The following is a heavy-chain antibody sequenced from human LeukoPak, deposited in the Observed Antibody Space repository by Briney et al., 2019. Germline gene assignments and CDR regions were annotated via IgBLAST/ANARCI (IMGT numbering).Heavy chain of an antibody. CDR1: GGSISSSSYY. J-gene: IGHJ3*02. Sequence: PSETLSLTCTVSGGSISSSSYYWGWIRQPPGKGLEWIGSIYYSGSTYYNPSLKSRVTISVDTSKNQFSLKLSSVTAADTAVYYCARGDSSSPRNAFDIWGQGTMVTVSS. D-gene: IGHD6-13*01. CDR3: ARGDSSSPRNAFDI. CDR2: IYYSGST. V-gene: IGHV4-39*07.